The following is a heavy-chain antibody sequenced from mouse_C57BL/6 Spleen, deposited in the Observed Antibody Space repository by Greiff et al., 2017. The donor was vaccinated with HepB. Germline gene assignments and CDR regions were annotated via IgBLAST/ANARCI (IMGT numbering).Heavy chain of an antibody. CDR2: IDPSDSYT. CDR1: GYTFTSYW. J-gene: IGHJ2*01. V-gene: IGHV1-50*01. D-gene: IGHD2-5*01. CDR3: AKDYYSNHTLYFDY. Sequence: VQLQQSGAELVKPGASVKLSCKASGYTFTSYWMQWVKQRPGQGLEWIGEIDPSDSYTNYNQKFKGKATLTVDTSSSTAYMQLSSLTSEDSAVYYCAKDYYSNHTLYFDYWGQGTTLTVSS.